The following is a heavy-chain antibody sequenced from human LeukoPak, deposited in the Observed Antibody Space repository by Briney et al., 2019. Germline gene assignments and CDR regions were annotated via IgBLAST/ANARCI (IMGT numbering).Heavy chain of an antibody. CDR1: GGTFSSYA. CDR3: ARGNGYCSSTSCYMDV. D-gene: IGHD2-2*01. CDR2: IIPIFGTA. V-gene: IGHV1-69*05. J-gene: IGHJ6*04. Sequence: ASVKVSCKASGGTFSSYAISWVRQAPGQGLEWMGGIIPIFGTANYAQKFQGRVTITTDGSTSTAYMELSSLRSEDTAVYYCARGNGYCSSTSCYMDVWGKGTTVTVSS.